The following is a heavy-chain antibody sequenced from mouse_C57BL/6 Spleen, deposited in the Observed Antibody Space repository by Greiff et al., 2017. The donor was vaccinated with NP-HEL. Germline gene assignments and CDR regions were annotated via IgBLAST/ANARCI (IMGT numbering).Heavy chain of an antibody. D-gene: IGHD2-2*01. Sequence: VQLQQSGAELARPGASVKLSCKASGYTFTSYGISWVKQRTGQGLEWIGEIYPRSGNTYYNEKFKGTATLTADKSSSTAYMELRSLTSEDSAVYFGARRTMVTTGYYFDYWGQGTTLTVSS. CDR3: ARRTMVTTGYYFDY. CDR2: IYPRSGNT. CDR1: GYTFTSYG. V-gene: IGHV1-81*01. J-gene: IGHJ2*01.